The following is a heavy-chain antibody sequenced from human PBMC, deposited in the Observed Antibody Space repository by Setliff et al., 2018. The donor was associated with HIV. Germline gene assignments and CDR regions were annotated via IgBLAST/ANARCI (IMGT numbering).Heavy chain of an antibody. Sequence: SETLSLTCTVSGGSASNSRYYWAWIRQPPGKGLEYIGSIHYNEKTYYNPSLKSRVTISMDTSTNQFSLKLTSVTAADTAVYFCARHFPSISLFFGDPGPFDRWGQGALVTVSS. J-gene: IGHJ4*02. V-gene: IGHV4-39*01. CDR3: ARHFPSISLFFGDPGPFDR. CDR2: IHYNEKT. D-gene: IGHD3-10*01. CDR1: GGSASNSRYY.